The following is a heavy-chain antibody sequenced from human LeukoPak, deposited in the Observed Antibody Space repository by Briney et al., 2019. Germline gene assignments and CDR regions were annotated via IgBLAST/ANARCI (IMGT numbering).Heavy chain of an antibody. Sequence: PSETLSLTCAVYGGSFSGYYWSWIRQPPGKGLEWVANIKQDGGEKYYVDSVKGRFTISRDNAKKSVHLQMNSLRAEDTAVYYCTRSGFKIPENSPLGYWGQGSLVTVSS. J-gene: IGHJ4*02. CDR3: TRSGFKIPENSPLGY. CDR2: IKQDGGEK. V-gene: IGHV3-7*01. CDR1: GGSFSGYY. D-gene: IGHD1-14*01.